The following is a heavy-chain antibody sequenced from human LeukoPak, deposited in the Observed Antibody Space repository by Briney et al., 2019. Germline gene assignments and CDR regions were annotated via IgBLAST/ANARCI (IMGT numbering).Heavy chain of an antibody. CDR2: INPSGGST. Sequence: ASVKVSCKSSGYTFTSYYMYWMRQAPGQGLEWMGIINPSGGSTSYAQKFQGRVTMTRDTSTSTVYMELSSLRSEDTAVYYCARDSGMVRGTVDYWGQGTLVTVSS. D-gene: IGHD3-10*01. J-gene: IGHJ4*02. V-gene: IGHV1-46*01. CDR3: ARDSGMVRGTVDY. CDR1: GYTFTSYY.